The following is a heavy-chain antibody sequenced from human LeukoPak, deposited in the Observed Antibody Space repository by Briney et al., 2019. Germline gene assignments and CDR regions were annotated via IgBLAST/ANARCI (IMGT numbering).Heavy chain of an antibody. V-gene: IGHV1-3*03. CDR3: ARDDDGYYWGFDY. Sequence: ASVKVSCKASGYTFTSYAMHWVRQAPGQRLEWMGWINAGNGNTKYSQEFQGRVTITRDTSASTAYMELSSLRSEDMAVYYCARDDDGYYWGFDYWGQGTLVTVSS. D-gene: IGHD3-22*01. CDR2: INAGNGNT. CDR1: GYTFTSYA. J-gene: IGHJ4*02.